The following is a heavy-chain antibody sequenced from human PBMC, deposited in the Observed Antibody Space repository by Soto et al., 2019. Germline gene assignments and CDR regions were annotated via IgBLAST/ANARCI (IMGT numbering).Heavy chain of an antibody. CDR1: GYTFTKYY. D-gene: IGHD2-15*01. Sequence: QVQLVQSGAEVKKPGDSVKVSCKASGYTFTKYYIHWVRQAPGQGLEWMGLINPGCGSADFAHKVQGRITLTRDPSSSTAYMELISLTSADTAVYYCAREDKAVVAITPDNWGQGTLVTVSS. CDR3: AREDKAVVAITPDN. J-gene: IGHJ4*02. V-gene: IGHV1-46*01. CDR2: INPGCGSA.